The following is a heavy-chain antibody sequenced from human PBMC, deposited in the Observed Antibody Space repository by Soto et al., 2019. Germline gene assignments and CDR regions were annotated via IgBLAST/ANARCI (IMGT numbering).Heavy chain of an antibody. V-gene: IGHV3-48*03. CDR2: ISTSPGAI. CDR1: GFTFSSYE. Sequence: EVQLVESGGGLVQPGGSLRLSCAASGFTFSSYELNWVRQAPGKGLEWVSYISTSPGAIYYAYSVKGRFTISRDNAKNSLYLQMNGLRAEDTAVYYCARERYESGKPLDHWGQGTLVTVSS. CDR3: ARERYESGKPLDH. J-gene: IGHJ4*02. D-gene: IGHD3-10*01.